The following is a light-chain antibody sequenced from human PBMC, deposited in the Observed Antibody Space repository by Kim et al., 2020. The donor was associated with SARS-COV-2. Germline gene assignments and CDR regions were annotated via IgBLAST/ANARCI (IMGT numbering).Light chain of an antibody. CDR3: HHRSDWPLT. CDR2: DAS. J-gene: IGKJ4*01. CDR1: QSVTTY. V-gene: IGKV3-11*01. Sequence: EIVLTQSPAPLSLSPGERATLSCRASQSVTTYLAWYQQRPGQAPRLLIYDASNRASGIPARFSGSGYGTDFTLTISSLEPEDFAVYYCHHRSDWPLTFGGGTKVEI.